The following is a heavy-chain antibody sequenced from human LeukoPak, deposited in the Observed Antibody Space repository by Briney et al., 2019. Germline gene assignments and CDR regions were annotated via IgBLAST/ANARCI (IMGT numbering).Heavy chain of an antibody. CDR1: GFTFSSYW. CDR3: ARVPDKYDFWSGYYYYYYMDV. V-gene: IGHV3-7*01. D-gene: IGHD3-3*01. Sequence: GGSLRLSCAASGFTFSSYWMSWVRQAPGKGLEWVANIKQDGSEKYYVDSVKGRFTISRDNAKNSVYLQMNSLRAEDTAVYYCARVPDKYDFWSGYYYYYYMDVWGKGTTVTVSS. CDR2: IKQDGSEK. J-gene: IGHJ6*03.